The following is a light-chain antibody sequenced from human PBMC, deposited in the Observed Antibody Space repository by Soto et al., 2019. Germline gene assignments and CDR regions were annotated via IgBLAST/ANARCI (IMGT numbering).Light chain of an antibody. Sequence: DVVMTQSPLSLPVTLGQPASISCRSSQSLLYTDGNTYLNWFHQRPGQSPRRLIYKVSKRDSGVPDRFSGSGSGTDFILKISRVEAEDVGTYYCMQGTHSYTFGQGTRLEIK. V-gene: IGKV2-30*01. J-gene: IGKJ2*01. CDR1: QSLLYTDGNTY. CDR2: KVS. CDR3: MQGTHSYT.